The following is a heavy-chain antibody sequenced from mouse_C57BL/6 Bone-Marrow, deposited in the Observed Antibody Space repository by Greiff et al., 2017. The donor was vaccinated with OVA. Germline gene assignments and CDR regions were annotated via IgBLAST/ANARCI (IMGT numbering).Heavy chain of an antibody. J-gene: IGHJ1*03. CDR3: AREGWLLSWYFDF. V-gene: IGHV1-52*01. Sequence: VQLQQPGAELVRPGSSVKLSCKASGYTFTSYWMHWVKQRPIQGLEWIGNIDPSVSETHYNQKFKDKATLTVDKSSSTAYMQLSSLTSEDSAVYYCAREGWLLSWYFDFWGRGTAVTVTA. CDR1: GYTFTSYW. CDR2: IDPSVSET. D-gene: IGHD2-3*01.